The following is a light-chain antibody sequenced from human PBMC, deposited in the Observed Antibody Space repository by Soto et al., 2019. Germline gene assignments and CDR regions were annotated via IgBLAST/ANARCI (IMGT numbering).Light chain of an antibody. J-gene: IGKJ1*01. V-gene: IGKV3-15*01. CDR1: QSVSSN. CDR3: QQYNTWLGT. CDR2: GAS. Sequence: EIVMTQSPATLSVSPGERATLSCRASQSVSSNLAWYQQKPGQAPRLLIYGASTRATGIPARFSGSGSGTEFTLTISSLHSEDFAVYYCQQYNTWLGTFGQGTKVEIK.